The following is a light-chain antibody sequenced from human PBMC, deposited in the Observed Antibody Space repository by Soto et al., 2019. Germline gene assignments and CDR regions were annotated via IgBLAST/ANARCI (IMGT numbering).Light chain of an antibody. V-gene: IGKV3-11*01. Sequence: EIVMTQSPVTLSVSPGERGTLSCRASQSVSRALAWYQHRPGQAPRLLINGASTRAPGIPARFSGSGSGTDFTLTISSLEPEDFAVYYCQQRSNWPITFGQGTRLEIK. CDR2: GAS. CDR1: QSVSRA. J-gene: IGKJ5*01. CDR3: QQRSNWPIT.